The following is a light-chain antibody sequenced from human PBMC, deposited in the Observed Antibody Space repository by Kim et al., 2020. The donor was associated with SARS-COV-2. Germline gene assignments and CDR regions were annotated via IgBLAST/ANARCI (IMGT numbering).Light chain of an antibody. CDR1: QSVSSN. V-gene: IGKV3-15*01. Sequence: SPGERATLSRRSSQSVSSNLAWYQQKPGQAPRLLIFGASTRATGVPDRFSGSESGTDFTLTISSLQSEDFAVYYCQQYNNWPPRTFGQGTKVDIK. CDR3: QQYNNWPPRT. J-gene: IGKJ1*01. CDR2: GAS.